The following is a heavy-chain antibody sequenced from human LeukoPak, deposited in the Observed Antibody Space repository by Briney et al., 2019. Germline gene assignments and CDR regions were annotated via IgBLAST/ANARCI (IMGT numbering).Heavy chain of an antibody. D-gene: IGHD4-17*01. V-gene: IGHV4-59*01. J-gene: IGHJ2*01. CDR2: IYYSGST. Sequence: SETLSLTRTVSGGSISSYYWSWIRQPPGKGLEWIGYIYYSGSTNYNPSLKSRVTISVDTSKNQFSLKLSSVTAADTAVYYCARDNADYGATNWPWYFDLWGRGTLVTVSS. CDR1: GGSISSYY. CDR3: ARDNADYGATNWPWYFDL.